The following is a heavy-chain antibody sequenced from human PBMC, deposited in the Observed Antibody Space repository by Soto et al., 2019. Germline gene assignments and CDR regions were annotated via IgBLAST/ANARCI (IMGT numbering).Heavy chain of an antibody. D-gene: IGHD3-22*01. Sequence: PSETLSLTCTVSGGSITGYYWSWIRQPPGRRLEWIGYIYYSGSTNYSPSLKSRVTISVGTSKNQFSLKLSSVTAADTAVYYCARTWTSSVYYYDGGQETLVTVSS. V-gene: IGHV4-59*01. J-gene: IGHJ4*02. CDR3: ARTWTSSVYYYD. CDR1: GGSITGYY. CDR2: IYYSGST.